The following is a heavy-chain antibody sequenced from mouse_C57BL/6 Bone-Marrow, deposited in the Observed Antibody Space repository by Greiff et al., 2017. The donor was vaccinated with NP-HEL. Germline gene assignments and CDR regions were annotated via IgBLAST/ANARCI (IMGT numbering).Heavy chain of an antibody. D-gene: IGHD2-3*01. V-gene: IGHV14-4*01. J-gene: IGHJ2*01. CDR2: IDPENGDT. CDR1: GFNIKDDY. Sequence: DVKLVESGAELVRPGASVKLSCTASGFNIKDDYMHWVKQRPEQGLEWIGWIDPENGDTEYASKFQGKATITADTSSNTAYLQLSSLTSEDTAVYYCTTRRDDYYDYWGQGTTLTVSS. CDR3: TTRRDDYYDY.